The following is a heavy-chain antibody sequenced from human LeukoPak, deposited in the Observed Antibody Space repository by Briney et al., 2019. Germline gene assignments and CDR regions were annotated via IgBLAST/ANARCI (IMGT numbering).Heavy chain of an antibody. CDR3: ARNTDTSGYRPYFDY. J-gene: IGHJ4*02. CDR1: GGSISSSGYS. Sequence: SETLSLTCAVSGGSISSSGYSWSWIRQPPGKGLEWIGYIYHGASTYYNPSFKSRVTISVDRSKNQFSLKLSSVTAADTAVYYCARNTDTSGYRPYFDYWGQGTLVTVSS. V-gene: IGHV4-30-2*01. D-gene: IGHD3-22*01. CDR2: IYHGAST.